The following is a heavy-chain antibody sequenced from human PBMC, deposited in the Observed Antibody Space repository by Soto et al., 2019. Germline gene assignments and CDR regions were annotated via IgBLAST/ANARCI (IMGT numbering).Heavy chain of an antibody. Sequence: GGSLRLSCTASGFTFSSYAMSWVRQAPGKGLEWVSAISGSGGSTYYADSVKGRFTISRDNSKNTLYLQMNSLRAEDTAVYYCAKDLRGIAAAGILYWGQGTLVTVSS. CDR3: AKDLRGIAAAGILY. CDR2: ISGSGGST. J-gene: IGHJ4*02. D-gene: IGHD6-13*01. V-gene: IGHV3-23*01. CDR1: GFTFSSYA.